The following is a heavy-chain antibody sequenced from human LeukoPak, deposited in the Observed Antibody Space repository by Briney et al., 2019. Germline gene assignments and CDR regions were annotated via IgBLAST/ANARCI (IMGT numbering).Heavy chain of an antibody. CDR1: GFTFSSYG. CDR2: IRYDGSNK. V-gene: IGHV3-30*02. CDR3: AKTYYYDSSVGY. D-gene: IGHD3-22*01. Sequence: AGGSLRLSCVASGFTFSSYGMHWVRQAPGKGLEWVAFIRYDGSNKYYADSVKGRFTISRDNSKNTLYLQMNSLRAEDTAVYYCAKTYYYDSSVGYWGQGTLVTVSS. J-gene: IGHJ4*02.